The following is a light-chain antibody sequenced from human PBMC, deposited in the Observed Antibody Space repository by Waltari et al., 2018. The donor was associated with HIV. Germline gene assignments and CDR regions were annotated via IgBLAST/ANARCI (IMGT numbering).Light chain of an antibody. V-gene: IGKV3-15*01. CDR1: QGVSSN. Sequence: EVVMTQSPATLSVSPGDRATLSCRASQGVSSNLAWYQQKPGQPPRLLIYAVSTRATGIADRVSGSGSGTEFSLTISSLQSEDYAVYYCQQYSNWPRTFGQGTKVEIK. CDR2: AVS. CDR3: QQYSNWPRT. J-gene: IGKJ1*01.